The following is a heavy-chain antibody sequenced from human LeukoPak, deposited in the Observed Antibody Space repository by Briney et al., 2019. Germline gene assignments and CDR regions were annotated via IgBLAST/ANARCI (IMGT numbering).Heavy chain of an antibody. CDR1: GFNFDDYA. J-gene: IGHJ5*01. Sequence: PGGSLRLSCAASGFNFDDYAMHWVRQAPGKGLEWVSLITWDGDYTYYADSVRGRFTISRDNSENSLYLQMNSLRVEDTALYHCTKGGGSGTIEVVDSWGQGTLVTVSS. D-gene: IGHD3-10*01. CDR2: ITWDGDYT. CDR3: TKGGGSGTIEVVDS. V-gene: IGHV3-43D*03.